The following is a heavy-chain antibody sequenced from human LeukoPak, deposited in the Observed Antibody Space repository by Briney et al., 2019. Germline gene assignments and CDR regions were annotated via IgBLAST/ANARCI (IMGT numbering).Heavy chain of an antibody. CDR2: ISSIGSTI. CDR3: AELGITMIGGV. CDR1: GFTFSSYE. D-gene: IGHD3-10*02. J-gene: IGHJ6*04. Sequence: GGSLRLSCAASGFTFSSYEMNWVRQAPGKGLEWVSYISSIGSTIYYADSVKGRFTISRDNAKNSLYLQMNSLRAEDTAVYYCAELGITMIGGVWGKXTTATISS. V-gene: IGHV3-48*03.